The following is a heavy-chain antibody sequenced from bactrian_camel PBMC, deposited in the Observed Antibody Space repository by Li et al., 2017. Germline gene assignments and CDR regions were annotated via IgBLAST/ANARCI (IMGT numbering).Heavy chain of an antibody. J-gene: IGHJ4*01. CDR1: GGDGSDYC. CDR3: AADSDQHPTVFRY. V-gene: IGHV3S63*01. Sequence: VQLVESGGDSVEIGGSLRLSCVASGGDGSDYCMGWLRQAPGKEREVVAIIRPPTGVPWYADSVKGRFTISQDNAKNTLYLQMTNLKPEDTGMYYCAADSDQHPTVFRYWGRGTQVTVS. D-gene: IGHD7*01. CDR2: IRPPTGVP.